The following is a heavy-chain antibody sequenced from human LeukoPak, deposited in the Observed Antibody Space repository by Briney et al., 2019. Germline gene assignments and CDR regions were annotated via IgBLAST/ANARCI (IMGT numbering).Heavy chain of an antibody. V-gene: IGHV4-4*02. CDR2: IYHSGST. J-gene: IGHJ5*02. CDR3: ARVGYCSGGSCYADFGWFDP. Sequence: SGTLSLTCAVSGGSISSSNWWSWVRQPPGKGLEWIGEIYHSGSTNYNPSLKSRVTISVDKSKNQFSLKLSSVTAADTAVYYCARVGYCSGGSCYADFGWFDPWGQGTLVTVSS. CDR1: GGSISSSNW. D-gene: IGHD2-15*01.